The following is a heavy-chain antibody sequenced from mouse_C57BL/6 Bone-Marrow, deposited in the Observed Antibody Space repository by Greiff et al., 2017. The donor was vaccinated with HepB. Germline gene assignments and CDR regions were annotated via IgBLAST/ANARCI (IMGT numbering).Heavy chain of an antibody. CDR2: IDPSDSYT. CDR1: GYTFTSYW. CDR3: ARKWLSMDY. Sequence: QVQLQQPGAELVKPGASVKLSCKASGYTFTSYWMQWVKQRPGQGLEWIGEIDPSDSYTNYNQKFKGKATLTVDTYSSTAYMQLSSLTSEDSAVYYCARKWLSMDYWGQGTSVTVSS. V-gene: IGHV1-50*01. J-gene: IGHJ4*01. D-gene: IGHD1-3*01.